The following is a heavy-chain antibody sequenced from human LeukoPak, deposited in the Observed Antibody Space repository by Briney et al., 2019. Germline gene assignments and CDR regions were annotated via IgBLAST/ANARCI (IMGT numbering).Heavy chain of an antibody. CDR2: IYSGGST. J-gene: IGHJ4*02. Sequence: PGGSLRHSCAASGFTVSSNYMSWVRQAPGKGLEWVSVIYSGGSTYYADSVKGRFTISRDNSKNTLYLQMNSLRAEDTAVYYCARVTEGFLDYWGQGTLVTVSS. V-gene: IGHV3-53*01. D-gene: IGHD2-21*02. CDR3: ARVTEGFLDY. CDR1: GFTVSSNY.